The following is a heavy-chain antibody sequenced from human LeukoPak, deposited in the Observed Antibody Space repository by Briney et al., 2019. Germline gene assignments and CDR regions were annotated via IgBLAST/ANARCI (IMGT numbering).Heavy chain of an antibody. Sequence: XKGLXWVSVIYSGGSTYYADSVKGRFTISRDNSKNTLYLQMNSLRAEDTAVYYCARDGLYNSVTTDYWGQGALVTVSS. J-gene: IGHJ4*02. CDR3: ARDGLYNSVTTDY. CDR2: IYSGGST. V-gene: IGHV3-53*01. D-gene: IGHD4-17*01.